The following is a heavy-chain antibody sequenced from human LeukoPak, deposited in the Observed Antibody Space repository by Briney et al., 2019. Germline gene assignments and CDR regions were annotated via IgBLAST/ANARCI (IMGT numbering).Heavy chain of an antibody. D-gene: IGHD3-22*01. J-gene: IGHJ6*02. CDR1: GFTVSSNY. V-gene: IGHV3-53*01. CDR2: IYSGGSTI. Sequence: PGGSLRLSCAASGFTVSSNYMSWVRQAPGKGLEWVSVIYSGGSTIYYADSVKGRFAISRDNAKNSLYLQMNSLRAEDTAVYYCARRQAYYYDSSGYFYYYGMDVWGQGTTLTVSS. CDR3: ARRQAYYYDSSGYFYYYGMDV.